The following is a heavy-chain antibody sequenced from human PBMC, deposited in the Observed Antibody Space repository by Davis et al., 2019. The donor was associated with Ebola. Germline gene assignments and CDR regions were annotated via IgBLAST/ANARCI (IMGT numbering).Heavy chain of an antibody. Sequence: SVKNSCKASGGNFISCAISWVRQPPGQGLEWMGRIIPPRGTANYAQKFQGRVTITADKSTSTAYMELSSLRSEDTAVYYCAREKITMIVVANTYYYGMDVSGQGTTVTVSS. CDR1: GGNFISCA. CDR3: AREKITMIVVANTYYYGMDV. CDR2: IIPPRGTA. V-gene: IGHV1-69*04. J-gene: IGHJ6*02. D-gene: IGHD3-22*01.